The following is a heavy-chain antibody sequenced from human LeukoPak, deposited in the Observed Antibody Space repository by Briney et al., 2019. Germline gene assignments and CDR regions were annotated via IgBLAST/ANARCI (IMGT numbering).Heavy chain of an antibody. Sequence: PGGSLRLSCAASGFTFSSYWMSWVRQAPGKGLEWVSVISASGGSAYYADSVKGRFTISRDNSKNTLYLQMNSLRAEDTAIYYCAKASVTAAVRVAFDYWGQGTLVTVSS. CDR1: GFTFSSYW. CDR2: ISASGGSA. J-gene: IGHJ4*02. D-gene: IGHD6-13*01. CDR3: AKASVTAAVRVAFDY. V-gene: IGHV3-23*01.